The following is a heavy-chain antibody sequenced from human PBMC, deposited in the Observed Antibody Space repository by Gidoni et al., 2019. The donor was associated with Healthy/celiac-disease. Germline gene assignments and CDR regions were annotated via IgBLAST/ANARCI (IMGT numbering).Heavy chain of an antibody. V-gene: IGHV1-69*02. CDR1: GGTFSSYP. J-gene: IGHJ6*02. CDR2: IIPSLSIA. D-gene: IGHD6-13*01. Sequence: QVQLVQSGAEAKKLGSTVTVTCKASGGTFSSYPISRVRQAPGQGIEWMGRIIPSLSIANYAQKFQGRVTITADKSTSTAYMELSSLRSEDTAVYYCARGYSSSWTYYYYGMDVWGQGTTVTVSS. CDR3: ARGYSSSWTYYYYGMDV.